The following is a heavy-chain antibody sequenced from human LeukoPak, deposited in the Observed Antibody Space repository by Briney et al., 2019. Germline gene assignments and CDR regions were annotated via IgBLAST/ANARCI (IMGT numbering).Heavy chain of an antibody. V-gene: IGHV3-11*05. CDR1: GFTFSDYY. J-gene: IGHJ2*01. Sequence: GGSLRLSCAAFGFTFSDYYMTWIPQAPGKGLEWVSYISTRSTYTDYADSVKGRFTISRDDARNSLYLQMNSLRVEDTAVYYCAREDKWYFDLWGRGTLVTVSS. CDR2: ISTRSTYT. CDR3: AREDKWYFDL.